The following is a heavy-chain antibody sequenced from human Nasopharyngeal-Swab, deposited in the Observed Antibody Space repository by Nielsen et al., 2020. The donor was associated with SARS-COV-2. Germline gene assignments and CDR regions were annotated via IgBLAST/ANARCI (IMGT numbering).Heavy chain of an antibody. CDR3: ARVYSRSFEY. V-gene: IGHV1-2*06. Sequence: ASVTVSCKASGYTFTDYYMHWVRQAPGQGLEWMGRINPNSGDTNYAQKFQGRVTMTRGTSISTAYMELSRLRSDDTAVYYCARVYSRSFEYWGQGIQVTVSS. CDR2: INPNSGDT. J-gene: IGHJ4*02. D-gene: IGHD6-6*01. CDR1: GYTFTDYY.